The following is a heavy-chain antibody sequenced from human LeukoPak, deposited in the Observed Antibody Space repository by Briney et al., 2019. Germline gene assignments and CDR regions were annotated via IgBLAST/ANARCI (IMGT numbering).Heavy chain of an antibody. D-gene: IGHD3-3*02. CDR1: GGSFSCYY. J-gene: IGHJ4*02. V-gene: IGHV4-34*01. Sequence: PSETLSLTCAVYGGSFSCYYWSWIRQPPGKGLEWIGEINHSGSTNYNPSLKSRVTISVDTSKNQFSLKLSSVTAADTAVYYCARDRVASPWYYFDSWGQGTLVTVSS. CDR2: INHSGST. CDR3: ARDRVASPWYYFDS.